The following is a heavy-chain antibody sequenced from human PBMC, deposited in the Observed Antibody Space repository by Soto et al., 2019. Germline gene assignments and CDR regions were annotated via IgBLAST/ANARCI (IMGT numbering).Heavy chain of an antibody. D-gene: IGHD1-26*01. CDR3: AKDGWEILRGFDP. CDR1: GFTFRNYA. J-gene: IGHJ5*02. Sequence: EVQLLESGGGLVQPGGSLRLSCAASGFTFRNYAMSWVRQAPGKGLEWVSAIRGSVSSTYYADSVKGRFTISRDHSKNTMYLQMSVLRAEDRAVAYCAKDGWEILRGFDPWGQGTLVTVSS. CDR2: IRGSVSST. V-gene: IGHV3-23*01.